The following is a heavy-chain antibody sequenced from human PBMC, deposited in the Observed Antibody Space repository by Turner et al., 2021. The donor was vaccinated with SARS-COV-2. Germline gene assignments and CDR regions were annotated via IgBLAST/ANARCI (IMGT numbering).Heavy chain of an antibody. D-gene: IGHD4-17*01. J-gene: IGHJ3*02. V-gene: IGHV4-39*01. CDR1: SGSIRTTTYY. CDR2: VHYTGST. CDR3: ARGGWRDYVESTPFDI. Sequence: QLQLQESGPGLLRPSETLSLTCTVPSGSIRTTTYYWGWIRRPPGKGLEWIGSVHYTGSTYYNPSLKSRVTVSIDTPKNQFSLKLSSVTAAETAVYYCARGGWRDYVESTPFDIWGQGTVVTISS.